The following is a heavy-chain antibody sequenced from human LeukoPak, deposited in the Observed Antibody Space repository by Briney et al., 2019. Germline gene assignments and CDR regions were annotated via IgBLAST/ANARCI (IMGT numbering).Heavy chain of an antibody. D-gene: IGHD3-22*01. J-gene: IGHJ6*02. V-gene: IGHV4-4*02. CDR2: IYHSGST. CDR3: ARVVIYYYYYGMDV. Sequence: SGTLSLTCAVSGGSISSSNWWSWVRQPPGKGLEWIGEIYHSGSTNYNPSLKSRVTISVDKSKNQFSLKLSSVTAADTAVYYCARVVIYYYYYGMDVWGQGTTVTVSS. CDR1: GGSISSSNW.